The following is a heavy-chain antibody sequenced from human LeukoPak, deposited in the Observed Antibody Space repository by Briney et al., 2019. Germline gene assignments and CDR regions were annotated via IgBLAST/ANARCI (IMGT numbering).Heavy chain of an antibody. J-gene: IGHJ4*02. V-gene: IGHV1-18*01. CDR2: MSAYNGDI. CDR3: ARDYDYVYDY. D-gene: IGHD3-3*01. Sequence: ASVKVSCKASGGTFSSYAISWVRQAPGQGLEWMAWMSAYNGDIKYAQNFHGRLTTTTDTSTSTAYMELRSLKSDDTAVYYCARDYDYVYDYWGQGTLVTVSP. CDR1: GGTFSSYA.